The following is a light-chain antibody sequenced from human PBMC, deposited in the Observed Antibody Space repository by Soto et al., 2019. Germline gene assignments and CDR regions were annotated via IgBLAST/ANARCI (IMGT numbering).Light chain of an antibody. CDR1: SSDVGGYNY. J-gene: IGLJ3*02. Sequence: QSALTQPPSASGSPGQSVTISCTGTSSDVGGYNYVSWYRQHPGKAPKLMICEVNKRPSGVPDRFSGSKSGNTASPTVSGLQAEDEADYYCSSYAGSNNWVFGGGTQLTVL. CDR2: EVN. V-gene: IGLV2-8*01. CDR3: SSYAGSNNWV.